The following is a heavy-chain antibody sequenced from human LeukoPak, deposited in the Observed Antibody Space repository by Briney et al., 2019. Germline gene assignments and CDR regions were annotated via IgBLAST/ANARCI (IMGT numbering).Heavy chain of an antibody. CDR2: MNPNSGNT. CDR3: ARALRIAARDLYYFDY. D-gene: IGHD6-6*01. J-gene: IGHJ4*02. Sequence: IXWVRQAAGQGLEWMGWMNPNSGNTGYAQKFQGRVTMTRNTSISTAYMELSSLRSEDTAVYYCARALRIAARDLYYFDYWGQGTLVTVSS. V-gene: IGHV1-8*01.